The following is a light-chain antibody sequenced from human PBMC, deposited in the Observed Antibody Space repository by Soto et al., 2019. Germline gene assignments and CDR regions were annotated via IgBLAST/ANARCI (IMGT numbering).Light chain of an antibody. V-gene: IGLV2-8*01. CDR1: SSDVGGYNY. Sequence: QSALTQPPSASGSPGQSVTISCTGTSSDVGGYNYVSWYQQHPGKAPKLMIYEVSKRPSGVPDRFSGSESGNTASLTVSGLQAEDEADYYCSSYAGSNNFDVVFGGGTKVTVL. CDR2: EVS. J-gene: IGLJ2*01. CDR3: SSYAGSNNFDVV.